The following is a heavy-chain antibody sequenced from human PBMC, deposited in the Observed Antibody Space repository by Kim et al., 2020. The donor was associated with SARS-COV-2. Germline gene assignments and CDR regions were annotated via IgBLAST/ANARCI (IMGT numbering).Heavy chain of an antibody. Sequence: SETLSLTCTVSGGSISSYYWSWIRQPPRKGLEWIGYIYYSGSTYYSPSLKSRVTISVDTSKNHFSLKLSSVTAADTAVYYCARGLYYGGNPDAFDIWGQGTLFTVSS. D-gene: IGHD4-17*01. CDR2: IYYSGST. V-gene: IGHV4-59*01. CDR1: GGSISSYY. CDR3: ARGLYYGGNPDAFDI. J-gene: IGHJ3*02.